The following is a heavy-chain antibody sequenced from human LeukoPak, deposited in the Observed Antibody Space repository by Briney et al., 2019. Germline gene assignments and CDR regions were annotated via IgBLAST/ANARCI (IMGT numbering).Heavy chain of an antibody. Sequence: GSSVKVSCKASGGTFSSYAISWARQAPGQGLEWMGGIIPIFGTANYAQKFQGRVTITTDESTSTAYMELSSLRSEDTAVYYCARTYYYDSSGYTFDYWGQGTLVTVSS. CDR1: GGTFSSYA. CDR2: IIPIFGTA. V-gene: IGHV1-69*05. CDR3: ARTYYYDSSGYTFDY. J-gene: IGHJ4*02. D-gene: IGHD3-22*01.